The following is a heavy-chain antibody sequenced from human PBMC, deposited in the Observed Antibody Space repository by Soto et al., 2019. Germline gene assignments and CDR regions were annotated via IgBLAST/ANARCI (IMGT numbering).Heavy chain of an antibody. J-gene: IGHJ4*02. CDR3: ASGRGVVPAAPLSYFDY. D-gene: IGHD2-2*01. Sequence: SETLSLTCAVYGGSFSGYYWSWIRQPPGKGLEWIGEINHSGSTNYNPSLKSRVTISVDTSKNQFSLKLSSVTAEDTAVYYCASGRGVVPAAPLSYFDYWGQGTPVTVSS. CDR1: GGSFSGYY. CDR2: INHSGST. V-gene: IGHV4-34*01.